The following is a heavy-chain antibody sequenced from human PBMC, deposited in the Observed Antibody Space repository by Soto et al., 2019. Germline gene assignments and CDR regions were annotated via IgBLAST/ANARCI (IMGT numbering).Heavy chain of an antibody. V-gene: IGHV3-53*01. D-gene: IGHD6-13*01. Sequence: GGSLRLSCAASGFTVSSNYMSWVRQAPGKGLEWVSVIYSGGSTYYADSVKGRFTISRDNSKNTLYLQMNSLRAEDTAVYYCARGIGGSWGYFDYWGQGTLVTVSS. CDR3: ARGIGGSWGYFDY. CDR1: GFTVSSNY. J-gene: IGHJ4*02. CDR2: IYSGGST.